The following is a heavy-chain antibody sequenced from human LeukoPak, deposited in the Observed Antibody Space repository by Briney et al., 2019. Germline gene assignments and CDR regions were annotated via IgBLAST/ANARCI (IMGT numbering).Heavy chain of an antibody. CDR2: IYYSGST. CDR1: GGSISSSSYY. V-gene: IGHV4-39*01. CDR3: ARQGTVTTYYYYYYGMDV. J-gene: IGHJ6*02. D-gene: IGHD4-17*01. Sequence: PSETLSLTCTVSGGSISSSSYYWGWNRQPPGKGLEWIGSIYYSGSTYYNPSLKSRVTISVDTSKNQFSLKLSSVTAADTAVYYCARQGTVTTYYYYYYGMDVWGQGTTVTVSS.